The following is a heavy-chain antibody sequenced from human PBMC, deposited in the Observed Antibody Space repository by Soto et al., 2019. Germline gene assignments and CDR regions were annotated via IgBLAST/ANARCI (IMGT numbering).Heavy chain of an antibody. CDR1: GFTFSDHY. CDR3: VRAGTGYQLDY. Sequence: EVQLVESGGGLVQPGGSLRLSCAASGFTFSDHYMDWVRQASGKGLEWVGRIRKKANSYTAEYAASVKGRFTISRDDSKNSLYLQMNSLKIEDTALNYCVRAGTGYQLDYWGQGTLVTVSS. D-gene: IGHD3-9*01. J-gene: IGHJ4*02. CDR2: IRKKANSYTA. V-gene: IGHV3-72*01.